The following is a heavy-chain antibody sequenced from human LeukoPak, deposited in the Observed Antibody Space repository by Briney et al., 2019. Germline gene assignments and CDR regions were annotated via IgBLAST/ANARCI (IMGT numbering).Heavy chain of an antibody. V-gene: IGHV1-2*02. D-gene: IGHD3-22*01. CDR3: ARDPAQTYYYDP. J-gene: IGHJ4*02. CDR1: GYTFTTYY. CDR2: INPKNGGT. Sequence: ASVKVSCKPSGYTFTTYYLRWVRQAPGQGLEWMGWINPKNGGTKLAQKFHDRVTMTRDTSISTAYMELSRLTSDDTAVYYCARDPAQTYYYDPWGQGTLVTVSS.